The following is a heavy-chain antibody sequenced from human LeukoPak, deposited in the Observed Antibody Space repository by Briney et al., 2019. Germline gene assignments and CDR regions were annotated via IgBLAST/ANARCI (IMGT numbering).Heavy chain of an antibody. CDR3: GKRLTSWELEY. D-gene: IGHD1-26*01. CDR1: GFTFSNYG. CDR2: IWSGGTDK. V-gene: IGHV3-30*02. J-gene: IGHJ4*02. Sequence: GGSLRLSCAASGFTFSNYGMHWVRQAPGKGLEWVAVIWSGGTDKYYADSGKGRFTVSRDNSKNTLYLQMNSLRAEDTAVYYCGKRLTSWELEYWGQGTLVTVSS.